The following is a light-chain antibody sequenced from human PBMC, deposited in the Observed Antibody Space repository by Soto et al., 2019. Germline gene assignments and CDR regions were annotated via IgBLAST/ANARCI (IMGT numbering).Light chain of an antibody. V-gene: IGKV3-20*01. Sequence: DIVLTQSPGTLSLSPGERATLSCRASQSVSSSYFAWYQQKPGQAPGLLIYAASRRASGIPDRFSGSGSGTDFTLTINRLEPEDFAVYYCQQYGALPYTFGQGTKLEIK. CDR1: QSVSSSY. CDR3: QQYGALPYT. CDR2: AAS. J-gene: IGKJ2*01.